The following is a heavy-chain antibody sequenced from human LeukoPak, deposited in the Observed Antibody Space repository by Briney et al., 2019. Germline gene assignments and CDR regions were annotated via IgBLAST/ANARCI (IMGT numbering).Heavy chain of an antibody. Sequence: GGSLRLSCAASGFTFSSYAMSWVRQAPGKGLEWVSAISGSGGSTYYADSVKGRFTISRDNSKNTLYLQMISLRAEDTAIYYCARASTFGYPNPIVFDNWGQGTLVTVSS. CDR1: GFTFSSYA. J-gene: IGHJ4*02. D-gene: IGHD3-22*01. CDR3: ARASTFGYPNPIVFDN. V-gene: IGHV3-23*01. CDR2: ISGSGGST.